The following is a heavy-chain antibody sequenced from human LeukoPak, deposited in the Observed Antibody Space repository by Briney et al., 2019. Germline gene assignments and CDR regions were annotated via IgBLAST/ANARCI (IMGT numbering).Heavy chain of an antibody. J-gene: IGHJ4*02. Sequence: GGSLRLSCAASGFTFSSNSMNWVRQAPGKGLEWVSYISSTSGTIYYADSVKGRFTISRDNANNFLYLQMNSLRGEDTAVYYCVRDGGLHTNFDYWGQGTLVTVSS. CDR2: ISSTSGTI. D-gene: IGHD2-15*01. CDR3: VRDGGLHTNFDY. V-gene: IGHV3-48*04. CDR1: GFTFSSNS.